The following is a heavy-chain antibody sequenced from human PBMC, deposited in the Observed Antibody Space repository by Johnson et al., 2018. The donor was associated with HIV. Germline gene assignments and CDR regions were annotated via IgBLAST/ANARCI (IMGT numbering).Heavy chain of an antibody. J-gene: IGHJ3*02. CDR3: ASELGIRLDACDI. V-gene: IGHV3-7*04. Sequence: VQLVESGGGLLQPGGSLRLSCAASGLNFNRYCMTWVRPAAGKAPDCVATLPAHGSANYYVASVKGRFTISRNNSKNTLYLQMNSLTAEDTAVYYCASELGIRLDACDIWCQGTMVTVSS. CDR2: LPAHGSAN. CDR1: GLNFNRYC. D-gene: IGHD1-26*01.